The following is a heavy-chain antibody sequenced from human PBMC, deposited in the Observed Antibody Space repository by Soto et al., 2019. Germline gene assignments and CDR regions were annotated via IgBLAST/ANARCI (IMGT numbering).Heavy chain of an antibody. CDR1: GESISSGGYS. D-gene: IGHD6-19*01. V-gene: IGHV4-30-2*01. J-gene: IGHJ3*02. Sequence: SETLSLTCSVSGESISSGGYSWSWIRQPPGGGLEWLGYIYHSGTTYSNPSLQSRLTMSVDRSKNEFSLNLNSVTAADTALYYCASSVDSSGWHDAFNIWGRGTLVTVS. CDR2: IYHSGTT. CDR3: ASSVDSSGWHDAFNI.